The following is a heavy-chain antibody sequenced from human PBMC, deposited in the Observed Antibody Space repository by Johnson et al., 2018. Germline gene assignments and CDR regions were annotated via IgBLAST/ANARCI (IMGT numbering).Heavy chain of an antibody. D-gene: IGHD3-10*01. J-gene: IGHJ6*02. Sequence: EVQLGEAGGGLVQPGGSMRLSCAASGFTFSSYDMHWVRQATGKGLEWVSAIGTAGDTYYPGSVQGRFPISREKAKNSLYLQSNCLEAGATAVYYCARATPLVKARWFGEEDYYYGMDVWGQGTTVTVSS. V-gene: IGHV3-13*01. CDR1: GFTFSSYD. CDR2: IGTAGDT. CDR3: ARATPLVKARWFGEEDYYYGMDV.